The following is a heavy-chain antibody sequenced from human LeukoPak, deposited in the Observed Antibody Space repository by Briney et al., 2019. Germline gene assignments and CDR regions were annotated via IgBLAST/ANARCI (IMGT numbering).Heavy chain of an antibody. V-gene: IGHV3-48*04. CDR3: ARDVYYDSSGTYYYYYYMDV. CDR1: GFTFSSFG. CDR2: ISSSSSTI. D-gene: IGHD3-22*01. Sequence: GGSLRLSCAASGFTFSSFGMNWVRQAPGKGLEWVSYISSSSSTIYYADSVKGRFTISRDNAKNSLYLQMNSLRAEDTAVYYCARDVYYDSSGTYYYYYYMDVWGKGTTVTVSS. J-gene: IGHJ6*03.